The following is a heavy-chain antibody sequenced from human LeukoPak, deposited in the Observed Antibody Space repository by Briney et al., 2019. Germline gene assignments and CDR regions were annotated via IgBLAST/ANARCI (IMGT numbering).Heavy chain of an antibody. J-gene: IGHJ4*02. CDR1: GFTLSSYA. D-gene: IGHD2-8*01. Sequence: PGRSLRLSCAASGFTLSSYAMHWVRQAPGKGLEWVAVISYDGSNKYYADSVEGRFTISRDNSKNTLYLQMNSLRAEDTAVYYCASEGFVLMVYAMYVYWGQGTLVTVSS. CDR2: ISYDGSNK. CDR3: ASEGFVLMVYAMYVY. V-gene: IGHV3-30-3*01.